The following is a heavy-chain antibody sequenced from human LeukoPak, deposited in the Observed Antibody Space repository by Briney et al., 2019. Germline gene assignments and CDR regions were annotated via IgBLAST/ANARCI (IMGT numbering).Heavy chain of an antibody. V-gene: IGHV4-59*01. CDR2: IYYSGST. CDR1: GGSISSYY. Sequence: PSKTLSLTCTVSGGSISSYYWSWIRQPPGKGLEWIGYIYYSGSTNYNPSLKSRVTISVDTSKNQFSLKLSSVTAADTAVYYCARLDYYDSSGYYYPPVHYFDYWGQGTLVTVSS. D-gene: IGHD3-22*01. J-gene: IGHJ4*02. CDR3: ARLDYYDSSGYYYPPVHYFDY.